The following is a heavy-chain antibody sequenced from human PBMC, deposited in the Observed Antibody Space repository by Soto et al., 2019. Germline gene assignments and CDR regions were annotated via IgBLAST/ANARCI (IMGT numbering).Heavy chain of an antibody. CDR2: IIPVFATT. D-gene: IGHD2-15*01. CDR1: GGTFSNYI. V-gene: IGHV1-69*01. Sequence: QVQLVQSGAEVKKPGSSVKVSCKASGGTFSNYILNWVRQAPGQGLEWMGEIIPVFATTNYAQKFQGRVSITADESTSTAYMELSSLRSADTAVFYCARTDLRYCSGGACYKGFDSWGQGTLVTVSS. CDR3: ARTDLRYCSGGACYKGFDS. J-gene: IGHJ4*02.